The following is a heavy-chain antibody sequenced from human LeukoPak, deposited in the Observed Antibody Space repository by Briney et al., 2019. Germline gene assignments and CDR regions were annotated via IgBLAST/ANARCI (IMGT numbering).Heavy chain of an antibody. J-gene: IGHJ4*02. CDR3: AKDVRGSTSWYSLDY. V-gene: IGHV3-43D*03. CDR1: GFTFDDYA. Sequence: GGSLRLSCAASGFTFDDYAMHWVRQAPGKGLEWVSLISWDGGSTHYADSVKGRFTISRDNSKNSLYLQMNSLRAEDTALYYCAKDVRGSTSWYSLDYWGQGTLVTVSS. CDR2: ISWDGGST. D-gene: IGHD6-13*01.